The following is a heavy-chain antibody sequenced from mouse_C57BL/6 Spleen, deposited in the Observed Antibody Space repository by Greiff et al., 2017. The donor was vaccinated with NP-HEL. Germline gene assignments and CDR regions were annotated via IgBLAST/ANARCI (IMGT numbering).Heavy chain of an antibody. D-gene: IGHD2-4*01. CDR3: ARYDYDDYAMDY. V-gene: IGHV1-64*01. Sequence: QVQLQQPGAELVKPGASVKLSCKASGYTFTSYWMHWVKQRPGQGLEWIGMIHPNSGSTNYNEKFKSKATLTVDKSSSTAYMQLSSLTSEDSAVYYCARYDYDDYAMDYWGQGTSVTVSS. CDR1: GYTFTSYW. CDR2: IHPNSGST. J-gene: IGHJ4*01.